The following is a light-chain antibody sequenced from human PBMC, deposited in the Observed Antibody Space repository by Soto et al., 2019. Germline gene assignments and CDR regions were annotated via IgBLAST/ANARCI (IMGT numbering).Light chain of an antibody. V-gene: IGKV3-15*01. CDR2: GAS. CDR3: QPHNNWPVVT. Sequence: EMVLTQSPATLSGSPGERVTLSCRASRSISRNLAWYQQKPGQAPRLLIYGASTRATGIPDRFSGRGSGTELTLTINGLQSEDFATYYCQPHNNWPVVTFGGGTRVEIK. CDR1: RSISRN. J-gene: IGKJ4*01.